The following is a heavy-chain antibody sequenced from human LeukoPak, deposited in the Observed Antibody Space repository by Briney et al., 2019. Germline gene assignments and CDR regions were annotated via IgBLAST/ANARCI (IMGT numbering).Heavy chain of an antibody. V-gene: IGHV4-39*07. D-gene: IGHD5-12*01. Sequence: SETLSLTCTVSGGSISSSSYYWGWIRQPPGKGLEWIGSIYYSGSTNYNPSLKSRVTISVDTSKNQFSLKLSSVTAADTAVYYCARDALLGIVATEIDYWGQGTLVTVSS. CDR3: ARDALLGIVATEIDY. J-gene: IGHJ4*02. CDR1: GGSISSSSYY. CDR2: IYYSGST.